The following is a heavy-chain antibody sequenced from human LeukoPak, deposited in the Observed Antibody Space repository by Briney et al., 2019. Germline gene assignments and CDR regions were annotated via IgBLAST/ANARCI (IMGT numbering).Heavy chain of an antibody. CDR2: IISSGGST. CDR1: GLTFRSNN. CDR3: ARGGESDILTGYADY. J-gene: IGHJ4*02. Sequence: GGPLKLSCAAPGLTFRSNNMSWVRQPPGKGLEGVPVIISSGGSTYYADSVKGRFTISRDNAKNSLYLQMNSLRAEDTAVYYCARGGESDILTGYADYWGQGTLVTVSS. D-gene: IGHD3-9*01. V-gene: IGHV3-21*01.